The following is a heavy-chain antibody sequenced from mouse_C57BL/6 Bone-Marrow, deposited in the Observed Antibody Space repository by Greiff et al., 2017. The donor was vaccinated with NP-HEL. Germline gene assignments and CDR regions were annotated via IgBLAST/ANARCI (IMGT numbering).Heavy chain of an antibody. CDR3: ARHPRQGDYPYYYAMDY. Sequence: EVMLVESGGGLVQPGGSLKLSCAASGFTFSDYGMAWVRQAPRKGPEWVAFISNLAYSIYYADTVTGRFTISRENAKNTLYLEMSSLRSEDTAMYYCARHPRQGDYPYYYAMDYWGQGTSVTVSS. V-gene: IGHV5-15*01. J-gene: IGHJ4*01. CDR2: ISNLAYSI. D-gene: IGHD2-4*01. CDR1: GFTFSDYG.